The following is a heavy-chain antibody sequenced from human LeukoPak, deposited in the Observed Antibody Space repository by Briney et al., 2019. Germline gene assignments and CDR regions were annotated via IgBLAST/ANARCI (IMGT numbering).Heavy chain of an antibody. V-gene: IGHV1-3*01. J-gene: IGHJ6*04. CDR1: GYTFTSYA. CDR2: INAGNGNT. D-gene: IGHD6-13*01. CDR3: AISRGQQLAPEAPYYYGMDV. Sequence: ASVKDSCKASGYTFTSYAMHWVRQAPGQRLEWMGWINAGNGNTKYSQKFQGRVTITRDTSASTDYMELSSLRSEDTAVYYCAISRGQQLAPEAPYYYGMDVWGKGTTVTVSS.